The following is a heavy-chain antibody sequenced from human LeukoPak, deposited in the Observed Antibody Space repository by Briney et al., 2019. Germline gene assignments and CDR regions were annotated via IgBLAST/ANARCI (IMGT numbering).Heavy chain of an antibody. Sequence: ASVKVSCKASGYTFTSYYMHWVRQAPGQGLEWMGIINPSGGSTSYAQKFQGRVTMTRDTSTSTVYMGLSSLRSEDTAVYYCARDSVATFLSDYWGQGTLVTVSS. J-gene: IGHJ4*02. V-gene: IGHV1-46*01. CDR3: ARDSVATFLSDY. D-gene: IGHD5-12*01. CDR1: GYTFTSYY. CDR2: INPSGGST.